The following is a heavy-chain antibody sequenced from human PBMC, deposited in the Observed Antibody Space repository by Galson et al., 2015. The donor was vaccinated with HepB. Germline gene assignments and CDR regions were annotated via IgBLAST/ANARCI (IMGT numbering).Heavy chain of an antibody. CDR3: AKVFPEKTDGWYRQALYYFDS. V-gene: IGHV3-23*01. J-gene: IGHJ4*02. CDR2: ITPSGDNT. D-gene: IGHD6-19*01. CDR1: GFTFSYYA. Sequence: SLRLSCAASGFTFSYYAMSWVRQAPGKGLEWISAITPSGDNTYSADSIKGRVFISRDNSQNTLFLQMNSLRADDTALYFCAKVFPEKTDGWYRQALYYFDSWGQGTRVTVSS.